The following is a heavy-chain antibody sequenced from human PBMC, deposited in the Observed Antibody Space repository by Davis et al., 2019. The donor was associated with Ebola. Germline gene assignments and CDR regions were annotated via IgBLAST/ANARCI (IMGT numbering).Heavy chain of an antibody. J-gene: IGHJ6*02. V-gene: IGHV1-18*04. CDR3: ASGGYQLHMDV. Sequence: ASVKVSCKASGYTITGYYIHWVRQAPGQGLEWMGWISAYNGNTNYAQKLQGRVTMTTDTSTSTAYMELRSLRSDDTAVYYCASGGYQLHMDVWGQGTTVTVSS. CDR1: GYTITGYY. CDR2: ISAYNGNT. D-gene: IGHD2-2*01.